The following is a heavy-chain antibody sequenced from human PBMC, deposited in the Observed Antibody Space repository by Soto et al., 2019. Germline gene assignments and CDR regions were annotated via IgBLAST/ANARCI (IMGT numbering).Heavy chain of an antibody. CDR2: IYHSGST. CDR3: ARGQVVAVQH. J-gene: IGHJ1*01. CDR1: GGSISSGGYS. V-gene: IGHV4-30-2*01. D-gene: IGHD2-15*01. Sequence: QLQLQESGSGPVKPSQTLSLTCAVSGGSISSGGYSWSWIRQPPGKGLEWIGYIYHSGSTYYNPSLKSRVTISVDRSKNQFSLKLSSVTAADTAVYYCARGQVVAVQHWGQGTLVTVSS.